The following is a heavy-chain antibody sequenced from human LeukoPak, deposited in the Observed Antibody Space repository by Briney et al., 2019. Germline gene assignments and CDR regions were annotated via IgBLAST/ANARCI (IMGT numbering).Heavy chain of an antibody. CDR3: ASSDVT. J-gene: IGHJ3*01. D-gene: IGHD2/OR15-2a*01. CDR2: MNHDGSEA. Sequence: PGGSLRLSCEASGFPFGSNWLSWVRQAPGKGMEWVATMNHDGSEAYYVDSMKGRFTISRDNAKKSLYLQMNSLRAEDTAVYYCASSDVTWGQGTVVTVSS. V-gene: IGHV3-7*01. CDR1: GFPFGSNW.